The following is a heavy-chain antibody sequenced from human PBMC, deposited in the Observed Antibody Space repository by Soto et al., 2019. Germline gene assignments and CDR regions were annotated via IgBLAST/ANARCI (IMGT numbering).Heavy chain of an antibody. CDR1: GGTFSSYA. V-gene: IGHV1-69*13. D-gene: IGHD5-18*01. Sequence: ASVKVSCKASGGTFSSYAISWVRQAPGQGLEWMGGIIPIFGTANYAQKFQGRVTITADESTSTAYMELSSLRSEDTAVYYCARSKGNSSPFDYWGQRTLVTVSS. CDR3: ARSKGNSSPFDY. CDR2: IIPIFGTA. J-gene: IGHJ4*02.